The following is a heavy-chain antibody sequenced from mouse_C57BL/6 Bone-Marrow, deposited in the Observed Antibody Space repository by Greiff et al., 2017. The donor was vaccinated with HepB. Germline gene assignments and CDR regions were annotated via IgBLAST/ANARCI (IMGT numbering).Heavy chain of an antibody. Sequence: EVQRVESGGGLVKPGGSLKLSCAASGFTFSSYAMSWVRQTPEKRLEWVATISDGGSYTYYPDNVKGRFTISRDNAKNNLYLQMSHLKSEDTAMYDCARVGTGRAFAYWGQGTLVTVSA. CDR2: ISDGGSYT. CDR1: GFTFSSYA. CDR3: ARVGTGRAFAY. J-gene: IGHJ3*01. V-gene: IGHV5-4*01. D-gene: IGHD4-1*01.